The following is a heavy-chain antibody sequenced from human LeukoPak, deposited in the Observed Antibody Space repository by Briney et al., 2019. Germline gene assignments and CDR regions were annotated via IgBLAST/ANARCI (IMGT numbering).Heavy chain of an antibody. CDR3: ARVKTHGSGSYSIHKYYFDY. V-gene: IGHV1-8*03. J-gene: IGHJ4*02. D-gene: IGHD3-10*01. Sequence: ASVKVSCKASGYTFTSYDINWVRQATGQGLEWRGWMNPNSGNTGYAQKFQGRVTITRNTPISTASMELSSLRSEDTAVYYCARVKTHGSGSYSIHKYYFDYWGQGTLVTVSS. CDR2: MNPNSGNT. CDR1: GYTFTSYD.